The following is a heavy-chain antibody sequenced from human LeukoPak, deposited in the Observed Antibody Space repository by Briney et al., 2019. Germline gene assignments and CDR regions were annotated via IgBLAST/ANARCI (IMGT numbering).Heavy chain of an antibody. J-gene: IGHJ2*01. CDR1: GYNFNTYW. D-gene: IGHD3-22*01. V-gene: IGHV5-51*01. CDR2: IYPGDSDT. CDR3: ARPKSAAVYDSSGYALAYFDL. Sequence: GESLKISCKGSGYNFNTYWIGWVRQMPGKGLEWMGIIYPGDSDTRYSPSFQGQVTISADKSISTAYLQWSSLKASDTAMYYCARPKSAAVYDSSGYALAYFDLWGRGTLVTVSS.